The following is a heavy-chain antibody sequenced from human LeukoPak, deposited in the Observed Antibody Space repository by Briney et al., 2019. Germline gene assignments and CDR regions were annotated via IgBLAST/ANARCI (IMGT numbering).Heavy chain of an antibody. CDR2: IGTAGVT. D-gene: IGHD2-8*01. CDR1: GFTFSSYD. J-gene: IGHJ6*02. V-gene: IGHV3-13*04. Sequence: GGSLRLSCAASGFTFSSYDMHWVRQATGKGLEWVSAIGTAGVTYYPGSVKGRFTISRENAKNSLYLQMNSLRAGDTAVYYCARDSNNGMDVWGQGTTVTVSS. CDR3: ARDSNNGMDV.